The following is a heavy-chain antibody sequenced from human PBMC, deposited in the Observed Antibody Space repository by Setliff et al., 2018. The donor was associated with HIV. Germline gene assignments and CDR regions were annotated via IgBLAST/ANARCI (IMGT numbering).Heavy chain of an antibody. Sequence: PSETLSLTCTVSGASVNSHYWAWIRQPPGKGLEWIGSLYYSGNTNYNPSLKSRVTISADTSKNQFSLKLRSVTAADTAVYYCAGVLXRGYYDGPWGQGTLVTVSS. V-gene: IGHV4-59*02. CDR2: LYYSGNT. J-gene: IGHJ5*02. D-gene: IGHD3-22*01. CDR1: GASVNSHY. CDR3: AGVLXRGYYDGP.